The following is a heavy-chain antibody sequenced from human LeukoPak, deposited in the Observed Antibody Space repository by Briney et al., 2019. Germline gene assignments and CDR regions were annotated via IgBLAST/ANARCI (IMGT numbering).Heavy chain of an antibody. CDR3: ARESARYCSSTSCFYNWFDP. CDR2: IYYSGST. Sequence: SETLSLTCTVSGGSISSYYWSWIRQPPGKGLEWIGYIYYSGSTHYNPSLKSRVTISVDTSKNQFSLKLSSVTAADTAVYYCARESARYCSSTSCFYNWFDPWGQGTLVTVSS. V-gene: IGHV4-59*01. J-gene: IGHJ5*02. CDR1: GGSISSYY. D-gene: IGHD2-2*01.